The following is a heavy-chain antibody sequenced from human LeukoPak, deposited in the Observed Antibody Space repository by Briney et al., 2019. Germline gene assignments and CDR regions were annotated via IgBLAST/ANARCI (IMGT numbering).Heavy chain of an antibody. Sequence: ASVKVSCTASGYTFTSYGISWVRQAPGQGLEWMGLISAYNGNTNYAQKLQGRVTMTTDTSTSTAYMELRSLRSDDTAVYYCARAGDFFNRYNWFDPWGQGTLVTVSS. CDR2: ISAYNGNT. CDR3: ARAGDFFNRYNWFDP. CDR1: GYTFTSYG. J-gene: IGHJ5*02. V-gene: IGHV1-18*01. D-gene: IGHD1-14*01.